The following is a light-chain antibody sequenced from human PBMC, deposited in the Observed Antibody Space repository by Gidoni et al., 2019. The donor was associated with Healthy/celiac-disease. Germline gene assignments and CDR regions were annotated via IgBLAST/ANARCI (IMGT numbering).Light chain of an antibody. J-gene: IGKJ4*01. Sequence: IVMTQSPDSLAVSLGERATINCKSSQSVLYSSNNKNYLAWYQQKPVQPAKLLIYWASTRESGVPDRFSGSGYGTDFTLTISSLQAEDVAVYYCQQYYSTPLTCGGGTKVEIK. V-gene: IGKV4-1*01. CDR1: QSVLYSSNNKNY. CDR3: QQYYSTPLT. CDR2: WAS.